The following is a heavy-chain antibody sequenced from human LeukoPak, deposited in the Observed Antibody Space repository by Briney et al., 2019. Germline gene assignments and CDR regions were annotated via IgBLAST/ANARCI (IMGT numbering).Heavy chain of an antibody. Sequence: GGSLRLSCAASGFTFSSYSMNWVRQAPGKGLEWVSSISSSSSYIYYADSVMGRFTISRDNAKNSLYLQMNSLRAEDTAVYYCARVRYYYDSSGCVDYWGQGTLVTVSS. CDR2: ISSSSSYI. V-gene: IGHV3-21*01. J-gene: IGHJ4*02. CDR1: GFTFSSYS. CDR3: ARVRYYYDSSGCVDY. D-gene: IGHD3-22*01.